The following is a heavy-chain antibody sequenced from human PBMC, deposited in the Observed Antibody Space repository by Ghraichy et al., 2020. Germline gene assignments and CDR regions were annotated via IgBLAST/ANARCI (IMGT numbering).Heavy chain of an antibody. CDR2: IYHSGST. CDR1: GYSISSGYY. J-gene: IGHJ4*02. V-gene: IGHV4-38-2*02. Sequence: SETLSLTCSVSGYSISSGYYWSWIRQPPGKGLEWIGSIYHSGSTYYNPSLKSRVTISVDPSKTQFSLKLNSVTAADMAVYYCATYVGSYRPFDFWGQGTLVTVSS. CDR3: ATYVGSYRPFDF. D-gene: IGHD1-26*01.